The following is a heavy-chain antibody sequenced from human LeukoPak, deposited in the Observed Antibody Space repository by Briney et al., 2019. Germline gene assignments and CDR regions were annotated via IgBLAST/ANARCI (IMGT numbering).Heavy chain of an antibody. CDR1: GGSFNGYY. V-gene: IGHV4-34*01. D-gene: IGHD7-27*01. Sequence: PSETLSLTCAVYGGSFNGYYWSWIRQPPGKGLEWIGEINHSGSTNYNPSLKSRVTISVDTSKNQFSLKLSSVTAADTAVYYCARGLTGYYYYYMDVWGKGTTVTVSS. CDR2: INHSGST. J-gene: IGHJ6*03. CDR3: ARGLTGYYYYYMDV.